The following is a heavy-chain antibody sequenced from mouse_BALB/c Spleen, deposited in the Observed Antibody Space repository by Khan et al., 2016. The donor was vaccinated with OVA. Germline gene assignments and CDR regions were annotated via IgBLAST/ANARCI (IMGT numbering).Heavy chain of an antibody. CDR1: GYSITSDYA. CDR2: ISSTGGT. V-gene: IGHV3-2*02. J-gene: IGHJ4*01. Sequence: EVQLQEPGPGLVKPSQSLSLTCTVTGYSITSDYAWNWIRQFPGNKLEWMGYISSTGGTSYNPSLKSRISITRDTSKNQFFLQLKSVTTEDTATYYCARSLYYSYGYALDCWGRGTSVTVSS. CDR3: ARSLYYSYGYALDC. D-gene: IGHD2-14*01.